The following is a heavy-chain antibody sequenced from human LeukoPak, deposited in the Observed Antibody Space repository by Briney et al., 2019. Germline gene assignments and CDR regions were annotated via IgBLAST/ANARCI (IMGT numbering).Heavy chain of an antibody. D-gene: IGHD6-6*01. V-gene: IGHV3-53*01. CDR3: ARVLYSSSSFDY. Sequence: PGGSLRLSCAVSGVTVSSTDMSWVRQAPGKGLEWVSVIFSGGGTYYTGSVKGRFTISRDNSKNTLYLQMNSLRAEDTAVYYCARVLYSSSSFDYWGQGTRVTVSS. J-gene: IGHJ4*02. CDR2: IFSGGGT. CDR1: GVTVSSTD.